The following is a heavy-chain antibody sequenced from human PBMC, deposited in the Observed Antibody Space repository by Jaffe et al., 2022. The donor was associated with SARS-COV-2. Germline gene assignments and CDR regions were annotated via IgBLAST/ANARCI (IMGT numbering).Heavy chain of an antibody. CDR1: GFTFSSYS. D-gene: IGHD2-2*01. J-gene: IGHJ4*02. Sequence: EVQLVESGGGLVKPGGSLRLSCAASGFTFSSYSMNWVRQAPGKGLEWVSSISSSSSYIYYADSVKGRFTISRDNAKNSLYLQMNSLRAEDTAVYYCASLDRGCSSTSCKRPDGYWGQGTLVTVSS. CDR2: ISSSSSYI. CDR3: ASLDRGCSSTSCKRPDGY. V-gene: IGHV3-21*01.